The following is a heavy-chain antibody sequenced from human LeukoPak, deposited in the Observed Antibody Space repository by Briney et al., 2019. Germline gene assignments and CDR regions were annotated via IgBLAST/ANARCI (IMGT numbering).Heavy chain of an antibody. CDR2: INPSSGGT. D-gene: IGHD4-17*01. V-gene: IGHV1-2*02. CDR1: GYTFTGHY. CDR3: ARVMTTVSSRPYYYGMDV. Sequence: ASVKVSCKASGYTFTGHYMHWVRQAPGQGLEWMGWINPSSGGTNYAQKFQGRVTMTRDTSISTAYMELRSLRSDDTAVYYCARVMTTVSSRPYYYGMDVWGQGTTVTVSS. J-gene: IGHJ6*02.